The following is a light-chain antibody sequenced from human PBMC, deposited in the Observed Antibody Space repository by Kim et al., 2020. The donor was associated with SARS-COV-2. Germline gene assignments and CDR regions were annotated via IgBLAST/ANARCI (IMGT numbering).Light chain of an antibody. J-gene: IGKJ1*01. CDR1: RDNTND. CDR3: LQDYNYPWT. V-gene: IGKV1-6*01. Sequence: GERGNLTFPERRDNTNDLSLYQQKPCEGPKVLIYEASTLQNGVPSRFSGSGSGTDFTLTISSLQPEDFATYYCLQDYNYPWTFGQGTKVDIK. CDR2: EAS.